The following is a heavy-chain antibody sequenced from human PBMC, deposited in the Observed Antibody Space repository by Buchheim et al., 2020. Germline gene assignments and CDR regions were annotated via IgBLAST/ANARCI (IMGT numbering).Heavy chain of an antibody. J-gene: IGHJ4*02. CDR1: GYTFTSYY. D-gene: IGHD3-10*01. Sequence: QAQLVQSGAEVKKPGASVKVSCKASGYTFTSYYMHWVRQAPGQGLEWMGIINPSGGSTSYAQKFQGRVTMTRDTSTSTVYMELSSLRSEDTAVYYCAGDGTMVRGVTKKGLFDYWGQGTL. CDR2: INPSGGST. V-gene: IGHV1-46*01. CDR3: AGDGTMVRGVTKKGLFDY.